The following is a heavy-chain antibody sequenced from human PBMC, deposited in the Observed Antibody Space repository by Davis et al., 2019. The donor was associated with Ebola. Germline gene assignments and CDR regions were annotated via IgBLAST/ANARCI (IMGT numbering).Heavy chain of an antibody. V-gene: IGHV4-39*07. CDR3: ARRGTSSWYAGWFDP. J-gene: IGHJ5*02. CDR2: ISYTGST. Sequence: SETLSLTCTVSGGSISSSDYYWGWIRQTPGKGLEWIGSISYTGSTNYNPSLKSRVTISVDKSKNQFSLKLSSVTAADTAVYYCARRGTSSWYAGWFDPWGQGTLVTVSS. D-gene: IGHD6-13*01. CDR1: GGSISSSDYY.